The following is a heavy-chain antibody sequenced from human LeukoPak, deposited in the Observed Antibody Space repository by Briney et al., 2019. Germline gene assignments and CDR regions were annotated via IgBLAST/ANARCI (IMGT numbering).Heavy chain of an antibody. V-gene: IGHV3-30*02. D-gene: IGHD6-13*01. J-gene: IGHJ4*02. CDR2: IRYDGSNK. Sequence: GGSLRLSCAAPAFTFRSYGMHWVRQAPGKGLDWVAFIRYDGSNKYYADSVKGRFTISRDNSKNTLYLQMNSLRAEDTAVYYCARDLSSNYDYWGQGTLVTVSS. CDR3: ARDLSSNYDY. CDR1: AFTFRSYG.